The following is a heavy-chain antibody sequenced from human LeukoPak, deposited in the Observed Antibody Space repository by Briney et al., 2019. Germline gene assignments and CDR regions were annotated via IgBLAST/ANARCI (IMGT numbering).Heavy chain of an antibody. J-gene: IGHJ4*02. V-gene: IGHV1-69*13. CDR2: IIPIFGTA. Sequence: SVKVSCKASGYTFTSYGISWVRQAPGQGLEWMGGIIPIFGTANYAQKFQGRVTITADESTSTAYMELSSLRSEDTAVYYCARARGYSYGRGGVLDFDYWGQGTLITVSS. CDR1: GYTFTSYG. CDR3: ARARGYSYGRGGVLDFDY. D-gene: IGHD5-18*01.